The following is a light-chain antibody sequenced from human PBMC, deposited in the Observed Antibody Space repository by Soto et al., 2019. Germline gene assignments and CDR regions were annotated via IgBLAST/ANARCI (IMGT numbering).Light chain of an antibody. CDR2: EVT. V-gene: IGLV2-14*01. CDR1: SSDVGAYNF. CDR3: SSYTSSNTPYV. Sequence: QSVLTQPASVSGSPGQSITISCTGSSSDVGAYNFVSWYQHHPGKAPKLILYEVTTHPSGVSSRFSGSKSGNTASLTISGLQADAEANYYCSSYTSSNTPYVFGTGTKVTVL. J-gene: IGLJ1*01.